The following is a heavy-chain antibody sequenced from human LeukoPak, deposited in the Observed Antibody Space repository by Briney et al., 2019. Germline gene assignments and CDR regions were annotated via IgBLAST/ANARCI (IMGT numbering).Heavy chain of an antibody. CDR1: GFTFSSYW. Sequence: GGSLRLSCAASGFTFSSYWRHWVRQAPGKGLVWVSRINSDGSITSYADSVKGRFTISRDNAKSTLYLQMSSLRAEDTAVYYCARSCSGGSCSQMGTLHWGQGTLVTVSS. J-gene: IGHJ4*02. V-gene: IGHV3-74*01. D-gene: IGHD2-15*01. CDR3: ARSCSGGSCSQMGTLH. CDR2: INSDGSIT.